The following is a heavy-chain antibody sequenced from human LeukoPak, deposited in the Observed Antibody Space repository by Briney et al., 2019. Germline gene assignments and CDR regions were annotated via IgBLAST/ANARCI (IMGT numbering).Heavy chain of an antibody. Sequence: ASVKVSCKASGYTFTSYGISWVRQAPGQGLEWMGWISAYNGNTNYAQKLQGRVTMTTDTSTSTAYMELRSLRSDDTAVYYCARGYYYDSNGYYQYWGQGTLVTVSS. J-gene: IGHJ4*02. V-gene: IGHV1-18*01. D-gene: IGHD3-22*01. CDR2: ISAYNGNT. CDR3: ARGYYYDSNGYYQY. CDR1: GYTFTSYG.